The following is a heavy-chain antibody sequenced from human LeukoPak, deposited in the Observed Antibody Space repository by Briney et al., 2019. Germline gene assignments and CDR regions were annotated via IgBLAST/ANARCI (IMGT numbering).Heavy chain of an antibody. CDR1: GGSINTNNYY. J-gene: IGHJ6*02. D-gene: IGHD2-8*01. V-gene: IGHV4-39*07. CDR2: IYYSGST. CDR3: ARAPTYCTNGVCHGEDYGMDV. Sequence: SETLSLTCSVSGGSINTNNYYWGWIRQPPGKGLEWIGTIYYSGSTFYNPSLQSRVTLSVDTSKNQFSLKLSSVTAADTAVYYCARAPTYCTNGVCHGEDYGMDVWGQGTTVTVSS.